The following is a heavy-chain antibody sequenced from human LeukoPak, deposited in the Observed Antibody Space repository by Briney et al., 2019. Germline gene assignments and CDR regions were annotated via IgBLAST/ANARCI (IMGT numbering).Heavy chain of an antibody. CDR3: ARSPGAPFDH. D-gene: IGHD7-27*01. Sequence: SETLSLTCTVSGGSISSYYWSWIRQPPGKGLEWIGYVYFRGTTNYNPSIKSRVTISVDTSKNQFSLKLTSVTAADTAVYYCARSPGAPFDHWGQGSLVTVSS. CDR2: VYFRGTT. V-gene: IGHV4-59*01. CDR1: GGSISSYY. J-gene: IGHJ4*02.